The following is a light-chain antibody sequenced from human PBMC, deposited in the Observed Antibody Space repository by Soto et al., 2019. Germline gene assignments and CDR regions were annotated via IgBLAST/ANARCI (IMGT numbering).Light chain of an antibody. Sequence: DIQMTQSPSAMSASVGDRVTITCRASQDIRNDLGWYQQKPGRAPKRLIYASSSLQSGVPSRFSGSGSGTHFTLTISRLHPEYVATYYCLQHNGYPRTFGQGTKLEIK. CDR2: ASS. V-gene: IGKV1-17*01. CDR1: QDIRND. CDR3: LQHNGYPRT. J-gene: IGKJ2*01.